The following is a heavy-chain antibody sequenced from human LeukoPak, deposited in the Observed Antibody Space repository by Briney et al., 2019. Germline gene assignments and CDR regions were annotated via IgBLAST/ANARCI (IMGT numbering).Heavy chain of an antibody. CDR3: ARVCSYCFDF. D-gene: IGHD3-10*02. CDR2: IDYSGTT. V-gene: IGHV4-59*01. Sequence: SETLSLTCTVSGGSISTYYWSWIRQPPGKGLEWIGYIDYSGTTNYNPSLKSRVTMSVDTSKHQFSLKLSSVTAADTAVYYCARVCSYCFDFWGQGTLVSVSS. J-gene: IGHJ4*02. CDR1: GGSISTYY.